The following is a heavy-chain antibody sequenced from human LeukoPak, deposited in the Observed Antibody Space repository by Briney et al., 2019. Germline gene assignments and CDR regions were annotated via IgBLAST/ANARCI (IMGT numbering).Heavy chain of an antibody. Sequence: SQTLSLTFAISGDSVSSNSAAWNWIRQSPSRGLEWLGRTYYRSKWYNDYAVSVKSRITINPDTSKNQFSLQLNSVTPEDTAVYYCARDRGSYYDSSGYLDYWGQGTLVTVSS. D-gene: IGHD3-22*01. J-gene: IGHJ4*02. CDR2: TYYRSKWYN. CDR1: GDSVSSNSAA. V-gene: IGHV6-1*01. CDR3: ARDRGSYYDSSGYLDY.